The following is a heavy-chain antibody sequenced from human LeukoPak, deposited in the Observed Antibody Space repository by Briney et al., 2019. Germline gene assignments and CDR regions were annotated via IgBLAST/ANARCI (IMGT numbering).Heavy chain of an antibody. D-gene: IGHD3-10*01. V-gene: IGHV1-2*02. CDR3: ARANMVRGVGLFFDRNWFDP. CDR2: INPNSGGT. Sequence: ASVTVSCKASGYTFTGYYMHWVRQAPGQGLEWMGWINPNSGGTNYAQKFQGRVTMTGDTSISTAYMELSGLRSDDTAVYYCARANMVRGVGLFFDRNWFDPWGQGTLVTVSS. CDR1: GYTFTGYY. J-gene: IGHJ5*02.